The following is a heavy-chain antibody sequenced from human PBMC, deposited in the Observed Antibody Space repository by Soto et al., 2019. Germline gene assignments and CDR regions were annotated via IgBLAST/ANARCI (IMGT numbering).Heavy chain of an antibody. V-gene: IGHV3-30*03. Sequence: QVQLVESGGGVVQPGRSLRLSCAASGFTFSSHGMHWVRQAPGKGLEWVAVISYDGSNKYYADSVKGRFTISRDNSKNTLYLQMNSLRAEDTAVYYCATEGDVDTAMVPIDYWGQGTLFTVSS. J-gene: IGHJ4*02. CDR2: ISYDGSNK. D-gene: IGHD5-18*01. CDR1: GFTFSSHG. CDR3: ATEGDVDTAMVPIDY.